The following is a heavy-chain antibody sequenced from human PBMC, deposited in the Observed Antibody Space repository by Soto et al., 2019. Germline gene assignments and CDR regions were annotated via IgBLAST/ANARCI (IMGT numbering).Heavy chain of an antibody. D-gene: IGHD4-17*01. J-gene: IGHJ4*02. V-gene: IGHV3-23*01. CDR1: GFTFSSYA. CDR3: AKVSRLDYGKYYFDY. CDR2: ISGSGGST. Sequence: GGSLRLSCAASGFTFSSYAMSWVRQAPGKGLEWVSAISGSGGSTYYADSVKGRFTISRDNSKNTLYLQMNSLRAEDTAVYYCAKVSRLDYGKYYFDYWGQGTLVTVSS.